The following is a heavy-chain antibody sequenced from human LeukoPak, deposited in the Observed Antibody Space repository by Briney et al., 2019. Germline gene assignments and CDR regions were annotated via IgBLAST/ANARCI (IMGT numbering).Heavy chain of an antibody. CDR1: GFTFSDYY. Sequence: GGSLRLSCAASGFTFSDYYMSWIRQAPGKGLEWGSYISSSGSTIYYADSVKGRFTISRDNAKNSLYLQMNSLRAEDTAVYYCARDGRGITPTYYFDYWGQGTLVTVSS. V-gene: IGHV3-11*04. D-gene: IGHD3-10*01. J-gene: IGHJ4*02. CDR2: ISSSGSTI. CDR3: ARDGRGITPTYYFDY.